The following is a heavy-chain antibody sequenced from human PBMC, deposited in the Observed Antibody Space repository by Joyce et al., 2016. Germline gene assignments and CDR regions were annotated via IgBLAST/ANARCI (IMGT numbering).Heavy chain of an antibody. CDR3: AGLIWVVTYKPIYYFDY. CDR1: GGSISSYY. V-gene: IGHV4-59*08. D-gene: IGHD2-21*02. J-gene: IGHJ4*02. Sequence: QVQLQESGPGLVKPSETLSLTCTVSGGSISSYYWIWIRRPPGKGLEWIGYIYYNGSTNYNPSRKSRVIISGDTSKNQFSLKLSSVTAADTANYYCAGLIWVVTYKPIYYFDYWGRGTLVTVSS. CDR2: IYYNGST.